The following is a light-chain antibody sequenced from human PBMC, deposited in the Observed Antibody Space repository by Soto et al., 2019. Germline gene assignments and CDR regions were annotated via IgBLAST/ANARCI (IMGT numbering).Light chain of an antibody. CDR2: EGH. CDR3: CLYVGATTYV. Sequence: QSALAQPASVSESPGQSITISCTGASGYVGTYSLVSWYQQHPGKAPKVVIYEGHKRPSGVPDRFSGSTSVNTASLTISGLQTEDEADYYCCLYVGATTYVFGAGTKVNV. J-gene: IGLJ1*01. V-gene: IGLV2-23*01. CDR1: SGYVGTYSL.